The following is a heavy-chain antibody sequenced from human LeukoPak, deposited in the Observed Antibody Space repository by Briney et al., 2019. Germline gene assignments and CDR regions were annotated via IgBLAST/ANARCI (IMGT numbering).Heavy chain of an antibody. CDR2: IWYDGSNK. CDR1: GFTFSSYG. Sequence: GGSLRLSCAASGFTFSSYGIHWVRQAPGKGLEWVAFIWYDGSNKYHADSVKGRFTNSRDNSKNTVYLQMNSLRPEDTAVYFCAKEYGYDYNYFYSMDVWGKGTTVTISS. J-gene: IGHJ6*03. V-gene: IGHV3-30*02. D-gene: IGHD1-1*01. CDR3: AKEYGYDYNYFYSMDV.